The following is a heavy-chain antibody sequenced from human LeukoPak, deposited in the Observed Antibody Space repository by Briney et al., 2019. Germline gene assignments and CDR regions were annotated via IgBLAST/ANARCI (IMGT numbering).Heavy chain of an antibody. J-gene: IGHJ4*02. Sequence: KPGGSLRLSCAVSGFIFSDYYMSWIRQAPGKGLEWVSYISGSSSTIYYADSVKGRFTISRDNAKNSLYLQMNSLRAEDTAVYYCARASGSYQTFDYWGQGTLVTVSS. CDR2: ISGSSSTI. CDR3: ARASGSYQTFDY. CDR1: GFIFSDYY. V-gene: IGHV3-11*04. D-gene: IGHD1-26*01.